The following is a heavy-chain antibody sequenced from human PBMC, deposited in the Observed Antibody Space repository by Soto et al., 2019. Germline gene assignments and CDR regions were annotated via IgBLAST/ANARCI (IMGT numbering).Heavy chain of an antibody. J-gene: IGHJ4*02. CDR1: GFTLSSYW. V-gene: IGHV3-74*01. D-gene: IGHD3-10*01. CDR3: ARGRSGSYSSDY. Sequence: EVQLVESGGGIVQPGGSVRLSCAASGFTLSSYWIHWVRQAPGKGLVWVSRINGDGSTTNYADSLKGRFTISRDNAKNTVFLQMNSLRAEDTAVHYCARGRSGSYSSDYWGQGTLVTVSS. CDR2: INGDGSTT.